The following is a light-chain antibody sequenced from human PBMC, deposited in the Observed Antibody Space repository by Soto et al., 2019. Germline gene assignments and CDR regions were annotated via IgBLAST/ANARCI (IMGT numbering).Light chain of an antibody. V-gene: IGKV3-15*01. Sequence: EIVMTQSPATLSGSPGERATLSCRASQSVSSNLAWYQQKPGQAPRLLIYGASTRATSIPARFSGSGSGTEFTHTISSLQSEDFAVYYCQQYNNWPPWTFGPGTKAELK. CDR2: GAS. J-gene: IGKJ1*01. CDR1: QSVSSN. CDR3: QQYNNWPPWT.